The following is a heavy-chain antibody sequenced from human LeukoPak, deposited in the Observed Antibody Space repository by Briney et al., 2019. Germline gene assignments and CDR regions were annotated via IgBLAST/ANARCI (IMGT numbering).Heavy chain of an antibody. CDR3: AKTPSYYDSSGYYSFDY. CDR1: GFTFSSYG. D-gene: IGHD3-22*01. Sequence: GGTLRLSCAASGFTFSSYGMSWVRQAPGKGLEWVSAISGSGGSTYYADSVKGRFTISRDNSKNTLYLQMSSLKAEDTAVYYCAKTPSYYDSSGYYSFDYWGQGTLVTVSS. J-gene: IGHJ4*02. CDR2: ISGSGGST. V-gene: IGHV3-23*01.